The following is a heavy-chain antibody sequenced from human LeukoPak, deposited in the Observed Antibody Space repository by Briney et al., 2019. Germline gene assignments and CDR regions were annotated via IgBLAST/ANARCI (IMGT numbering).Heavy chain of an antibody. Sequence: PETLSLTCAVSGGSVSSSKYLWGWIRQPPGKELEWIGSISYSGNADYNPSLRSRVTLSVDTSKNQFSLKLTSVTAADSAVYYCAGLGVMVLVYQSESWGQGTPVTVSS. D-gene: IGHD2/OR15-2a*01. CDR1: GGSVSSSKYL. V-gene: IGHV4-39*07. CDR2: ISYSGNA. J-gene: IGHJ5*02. CDR3: AGLGVMVLVYQSES.